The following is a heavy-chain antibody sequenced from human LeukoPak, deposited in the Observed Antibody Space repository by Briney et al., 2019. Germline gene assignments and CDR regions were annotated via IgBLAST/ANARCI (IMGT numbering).Heavy chain of an antibody. CDR3: ARVSGGNYYHFDY. J-gene: IGHJ4*02. CDR1: GFTFGSYW. Sequence: GGSLRLSCTASGFTFGSYWMTWVRQAPGKGLEWVATIKHDGSQKFYVDSVNGRFTISRDNAKNSLFLQLNSLRVGDTAKYYCARVSGGNYYHFDYWGQGTLVSASS. V-gene: IGHV3-7*01. D-gene: IGHD1-26*01. CDR2: IKHDGSQK.